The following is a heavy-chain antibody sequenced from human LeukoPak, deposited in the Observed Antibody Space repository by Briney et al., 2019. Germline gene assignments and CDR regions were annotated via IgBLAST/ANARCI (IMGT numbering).Heavy chain of an antibody. CDR2: VCGNTGGT. J-gene: IGHJ2*01. Sequence: VASVKVSCKASGYIFTDYYIQWVRQAPGQSLEWMGWVCGNTGGTNYAQKFQGRVTMTRDTSISTAYMELSRLTSDDTAVYYCARSAVVAAPYDLWGRGTPVTVSS. D-gene: IGHD2-15*01. V-gene: IGHV1-2*02. CDR1: GYIFTDYY. CDR3: ARSAVVAAPYDL.